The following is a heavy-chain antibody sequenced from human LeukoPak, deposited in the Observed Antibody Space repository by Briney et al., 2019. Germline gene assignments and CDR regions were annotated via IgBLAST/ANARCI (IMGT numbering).Heavy chain of an antibody. D-gene: IGHD3-3*01. V-gene: IGHV3-30*18. CDR3: AKERAYYDFWSGYSWFDP. Sequence: GGSLRLSCAASGFTFSSYGMHWVRQAPGKGLEWVAVISYDGSNKYYADSAKGRFTISRDNSKNTLYLQMNSLRAEDTAVYYCAKERAYYDFWSGYSWFDPWGQGTLVTVSS. J-gene: IGHJ5*02. CDR1: GFTFSSYG. CDR2: ISYDGSNK.